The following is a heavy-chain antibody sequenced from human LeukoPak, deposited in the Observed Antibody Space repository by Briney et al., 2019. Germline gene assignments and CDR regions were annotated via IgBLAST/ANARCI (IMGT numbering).Heavy chain of an antibody. J-gene: IGHJ4*02. V-gene: IGHV5-51*01. CDR2: IYPGDSDT. D-gene: IGHD6-13*01. CDR3: ARPGIAAAGLNYFDH. Sequence: GESLKISCKGSGYSFSSYWIGWVRQMPGEGLEWMGIIYPGDSDTRYSPSFQGQGTISADKSISTAYLQWSSLKASDTAMCYCARPGIAAAGLNYFDHWGQGTLVTVSS. CDR1: GYSFSSYW.